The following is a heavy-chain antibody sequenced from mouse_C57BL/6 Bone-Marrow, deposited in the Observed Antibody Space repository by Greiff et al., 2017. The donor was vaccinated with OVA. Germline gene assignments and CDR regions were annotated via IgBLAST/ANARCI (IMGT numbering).Heavy chain of an antibody. CDR3: ARRGGGNSSMDY. Sequence: QVTLKESGPGISQSSQTLSLTCSFSGFSLSTSGMGVSWIRQPSGKGLEWLAHIYWDDDKRYNPSLKRRLTISKDTSRNQVFLKITSVDTADTATYDCARRGGGNSSMDYWGQGTSVTVSS. J-gene: IGHJ4*01. V-gene: IGHV8-12*01. CDR2: IYWDDDK. CDR1: GFSLSTSGMG. D-gene: IGHD2-1*01.